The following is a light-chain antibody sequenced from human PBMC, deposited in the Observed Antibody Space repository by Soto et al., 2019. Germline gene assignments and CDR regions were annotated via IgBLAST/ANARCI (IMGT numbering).Light chain of an antibody. J-gene: IGKJ2*01. CDR1: QPVSRN. V-gene: IGKV3-15*01. CDR3: QQYNNWPYT. CDR2: GAT. Sequence: EIVMTQSPATLSVSPGERVTLSCRASQPVSRNFAWYRQKPGQAPTLVIYGATTRATGIPARFSGSGSGTEVTLTISSLLSEDFAVYYCQQYNNWPYTFGQGTKLVIK.